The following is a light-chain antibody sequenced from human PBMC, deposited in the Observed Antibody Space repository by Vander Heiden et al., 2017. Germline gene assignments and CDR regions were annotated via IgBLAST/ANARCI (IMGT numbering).Light chain of an antibody. CDR1: QGISSY. V-gene: IGKV1-9*01. CDR2: GAS. CDR3: QHLYSYPPIFT. J-gene: IGKJ3*01. Sequence: DIQLTQSPSFLSASVGDRVTITCRASQGISSYLAWYQQKPGKAPNLLIYGASTLQSGVPSRFSGSGYGTQFTLTISSLLPEDFATYYCQHLYSYPPIFTFGPGTKVXIK.